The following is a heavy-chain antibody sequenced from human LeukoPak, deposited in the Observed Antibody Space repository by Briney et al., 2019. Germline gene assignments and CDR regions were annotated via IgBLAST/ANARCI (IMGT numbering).Heavy chain of an antibody. CDR1: DYSISSSYY. CDR3: AKEKMATSYFDY. CDR2: IYHSGST. J-gene: IGHJ4*02. D-gene: IGHD5-24*01. V-gene: IGHV4-38-2*02. Sequence: SETLSLTCTVSDYSISSSYYWGWIRQPPGKGLEWFGIIYHSGSTYYNPSLKSRVTTSVDTSKNQFSLKLSSVTAADTAVYYCAKEKMATSYFDYWGQGTLVTVSS.